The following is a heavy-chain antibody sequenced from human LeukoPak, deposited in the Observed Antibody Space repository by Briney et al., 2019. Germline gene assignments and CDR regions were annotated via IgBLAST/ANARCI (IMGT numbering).Heavy chain of an antibody. J-gene: IGHJ4*02. Sequence: ASVKVSCKASGGTFSSYAISWVRQAPGQGLEWMGGIIPIFGTANYAQKFQGRVTITADESTSTAYMELSSLRSEDTAVYYCASQYCSSPSCYFIDYFDYWGQGTLVTVSS. CDR2: IIPIFGTA. CDR1: GGTFSSYA. V-gene: IGHV1-69*01. CDR3: ASQYCSSPSCYFIDYFDY. D-gene: IGHD2-2*01.